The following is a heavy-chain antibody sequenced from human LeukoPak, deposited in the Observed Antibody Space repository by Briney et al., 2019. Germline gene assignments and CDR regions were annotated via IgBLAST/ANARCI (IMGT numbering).Heavy chain of an antibody. CDR2: IKQDGSEK. V-gene: IGHV3-7*01. CDR1: GFTFSSYA. Sequence: GGSLRLSCAASGFTFSSYAMSWVRQAPGKGLEWVANIKQDGSEKYYVDSVKGRFTISRDNAENSLYLQMNSLRAEDTAVYYCAVDSSGYSWHWGQGTLVTVSS. D-gene: IGHD3-22*01. J-gene: IGHJ1*01. CDR3: AVDSSGYSWH.